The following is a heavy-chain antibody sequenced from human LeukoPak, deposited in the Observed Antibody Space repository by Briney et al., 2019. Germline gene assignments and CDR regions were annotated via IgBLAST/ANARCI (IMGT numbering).Heavy chain of an antibody. Sequence: PGRSLRLSCAASGFTFDDYAMHWVRQAPGKGLEWVSGISWNSGSIGYADSVKGRFTISRDNSKNTLYLQMNSLRAEDTAVYYCAKEGETYYFDYWGQGTLVTVSS. CDR3: AKEGETYYFDY. CDR1: GFTFDDYA. CDR2: ISWNSGSI. V-gene: IGHV3-9*01. J-gene: IGHJ4*02.